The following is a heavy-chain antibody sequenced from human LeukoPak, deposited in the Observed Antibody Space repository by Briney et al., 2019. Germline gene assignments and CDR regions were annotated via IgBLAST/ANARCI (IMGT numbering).Heavy chain of an antibody. V-gene: IGHV3-7*01. D-gene: IGHD6-13*01. CDR2: IKGDGSDK. J-gene: IGHJ6*03. CDR1: GFTFSSSW. CDR3: AKDHPDSSSWYQYYYYYYMDV. Sequence: GGSLRLSCAASGFTFSSSWMTWVRQAPGKGLEWLANIKGDGSDKNYVDSVKGRFTISRDNAKNTLYLQMNSLRAEDTAVYYCAKDHPDSSSWYQYYYYYYMDVWGKGTTVTISS.